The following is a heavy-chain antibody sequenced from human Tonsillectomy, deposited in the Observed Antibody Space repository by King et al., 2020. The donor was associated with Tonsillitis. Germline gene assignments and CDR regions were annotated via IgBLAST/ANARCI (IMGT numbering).Heavy chain of an antibody. D-gene: IGHD1-1*01. CDR1: GGSISSYY. V-gene: IGHV4-59*08. J-gene: IGHJ2*01. CDR3: ARRRWGWERWYFDL. CDR2: IYYSGST. Sequence: QLQESGPGLVKPSETLSLTCTVSGGSISSYYWSWIRQPPGKGLEWIGYIYYSGSTNYNPSLKSRVTISVDTSKNQFSLKLSSVTAADTAVYYCARRRWGWERWYFDLWGRGTLVTVSS.